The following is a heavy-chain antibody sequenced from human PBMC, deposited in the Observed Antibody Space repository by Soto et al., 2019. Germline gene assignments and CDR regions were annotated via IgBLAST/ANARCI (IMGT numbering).Heavy chain of an antibody. J-gene: IGHJ6*02. CDR3: ASRTFYYYGLDV. CDR2: VYHTGNA. Sequence: PSETLSLTCTVSGGSITTAVYSWSWIRHPPGNALEWIGYVYHTGNAYPKPSLKSRVTISLDRSKNQFSLKMTSVTAADTALYYCASRTFYYYGLDVWGQGTTVTV. V-gene: IGHV4-30-2*01. CDR1: GGSITTAVYS.